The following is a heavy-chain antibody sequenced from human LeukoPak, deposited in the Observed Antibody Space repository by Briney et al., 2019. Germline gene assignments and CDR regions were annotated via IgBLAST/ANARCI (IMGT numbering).Heavy chain of an antibody. V-gene: IGHV3-21*01. J-gene: IGHJ6*02. CDR2: ISSSSSYI. D-gene: IGHD2-15*01. CDR1: GFTFSSYS. CDR3: ARGVGYCSSGSCYPPSGLYYGMDV. Sequence: MAGGSLRLSCAASGFTFSSYSMNWVRQAPGKGLEWVSSISSSSSYIYYADSVKGRFTISRDNAKNSLYLQMNSLRAEDTAVYCCARGVGYCSSGSCYPPSGLYYGMDVWGQGTTVTVSS.